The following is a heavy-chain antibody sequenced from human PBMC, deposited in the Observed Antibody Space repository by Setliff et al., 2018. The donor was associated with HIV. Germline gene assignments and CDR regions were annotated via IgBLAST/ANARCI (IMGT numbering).Heavy chain of an antibody. D-gene: IGHD2-15*01. CDR2: IIPVFRTA. CDR3: ARGLPDCSGGNCYPYRFDY. V-gene: IGHV1-69*13. CDR1: GGTFSSYA. Sequence: GASVKVSCKASGGTFSSYAISWVRQAPGQGLEWMGGIIPVFRTANYAQKFQGRVTITADESTSTAYMELSSLRSEDTAVYYCARGLPDCSGGNCYPYRFDYWGQGTLVTVSS. J-gene: IGHJ4*02.